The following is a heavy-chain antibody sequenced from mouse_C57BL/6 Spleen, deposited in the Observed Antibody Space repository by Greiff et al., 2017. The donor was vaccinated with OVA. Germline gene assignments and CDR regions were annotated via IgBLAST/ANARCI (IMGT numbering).Heavy chain of an antibody. J-gene: IGHJ2*01. CDR3: ARGGSSGHYFDY. V-gene: IGHV1-80*01. Sequence: VQLQQSGAELVKPGASVKISCKASGYAFSSYWMNWVKQRPGKGLEWIGQIYPGDGDTNYNGKFKGKATLTADKSSSTAYMQLSSLTSEDSAVYFCARGGSSGHYFDYWGQGTTLTVSS. D-gene: IGHD3-2*02. CDR1: GYAFSSYW. CDR2: IYPGDGDT.